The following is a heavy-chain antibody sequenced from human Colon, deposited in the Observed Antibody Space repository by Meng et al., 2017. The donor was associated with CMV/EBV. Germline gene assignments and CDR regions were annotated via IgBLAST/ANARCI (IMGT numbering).Heavy chain of an antibody. Sequence: GESLKISCATSGFTFNNYAVHWVRHVPGKGLECVAFIRHDGSDQYYTDSVKGRFTISRDESKATLYLQMNSLRTEDTAVYYCAKVRYFGVVLRGDSFDYWGQGTPVTVSS. J-gene: IGHJ4*02. CDR3: AKVRYFGVVLRGDSFDY. D-gene: IGHD3-3*01. CDR2: IRHDGSDQ. CDR1: GFTFNNYA. V-gene: IGHV3-30*02.